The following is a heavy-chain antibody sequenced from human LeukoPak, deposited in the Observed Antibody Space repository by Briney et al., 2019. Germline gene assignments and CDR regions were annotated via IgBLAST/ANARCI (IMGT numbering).Heavy chain of an antibody. Sequence: GGSLRLSCAASGFTFSYAYMNWVRQAPGKGPEWVGRIKSKGDGGTTDYAAPVEGRFTISRDDSKNMLYLQMNSLTTEDTAVYYCTTVTMVRGINWGQGTLVTVS. D-gene: IGHD3-10*01. CDR2: IKSKGDGGTT. CDR1: GFTFSYAY. CDR3: TTVTMVRGIN. V-gene: IGHV3-15*01. J-gene: IGHJ4*02.